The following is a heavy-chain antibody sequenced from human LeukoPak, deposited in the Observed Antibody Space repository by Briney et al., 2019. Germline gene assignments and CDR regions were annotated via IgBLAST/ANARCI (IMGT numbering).Heavy chain of an antibody. CDR1: GGSISSGDYY. CDR2: IYYSGST. Sequence: PSETLSLTCTVSGGSISSGDYYWSWIRQPPGKGLEWIGYIYYSGSTYYNPSLKSRVTISVDTSKNQFSLKLSSVTAADTAVYYCARTGGYYYDSSGYYYGYWGQGTLSPSPQ. D-gene: IGHD3-22*01. CDR3: ARTGGYYYDSSGYYYGY. V-gene: IGHV4-30-4*01. J-gene: IGHJ4*02.